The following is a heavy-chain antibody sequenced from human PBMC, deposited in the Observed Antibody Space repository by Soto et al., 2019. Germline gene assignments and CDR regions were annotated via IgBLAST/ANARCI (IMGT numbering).Heavy chain of an antibody. J-gene: IGHJ6*02. CDR1: GGSFSGYY. Sequence: TSETLSLTCAVYGGSFSGYYWSWIRQPPGKGLEWIGEINHSGSTNYNPSLKSRVTISVDTSKNQFSLKLSSVTAADTAVYYCASTNSSGWDDYYYGMDVWGQGTTVTVSS. V-gene: IGHV4-34*09. CDR2: INHSGST. D-gene: IGHD6-19*01. CDR3: ASTNSSGWDDYYYGMDV.